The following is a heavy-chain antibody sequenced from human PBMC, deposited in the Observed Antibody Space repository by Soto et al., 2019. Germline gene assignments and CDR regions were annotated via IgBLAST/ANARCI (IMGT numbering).Heavy chain of an antibody. V-gene: IGHV3-30*18. J-gene: IGHJ4*02. D-gene: IGHD3-22*01. Sequence: QVQLVESGGGVVQPGRSLRLSCAASGFTFSSYGMHWVRQAPGKGLEWVAVISYDGSNKYYADSVKGRFTISRDNAKNTLYLQLNSLRADDTAVYYCAKAYQVWFSSGYYYFDYWGQGTRVTVSS. CDR2: ISYDGSNK. CDR3: AKAYQVWFSSGYYYFDY. CDR1: GFTFSSYG.